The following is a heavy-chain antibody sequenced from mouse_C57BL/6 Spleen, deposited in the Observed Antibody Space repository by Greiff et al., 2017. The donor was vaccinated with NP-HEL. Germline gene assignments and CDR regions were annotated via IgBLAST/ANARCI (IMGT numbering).Heavy chain of an antibody. CDR2: IDPSDSYT. J-gene: IGHJ4*01. Sequence: QVQLQQPGAELVMPGASVKLSCKASGYTFTSYWMHWVKQRPGQGLEWNGEIDPSDSYTKYNQKFKGKSTLTVDKSSSTAYMQLISLTSEDSAVYYGAIHPKPKCQILLRGAIDYWGQGTSVTVSS. CDR3: AIHPKPKCQILLRGAIDY. D-gene: IGHD1-1*01. CDR1: GYTFTSYW. V-gene: IGHV1-69*01.